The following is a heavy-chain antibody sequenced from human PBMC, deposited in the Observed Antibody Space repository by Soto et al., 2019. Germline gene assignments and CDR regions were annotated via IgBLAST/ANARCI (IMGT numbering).Heavy chain of an antibody. Sequence: QITLKESGPTLVKPTETLTLTCTFSGFSLSTSGVGVGWIRQPPGKALEWLANIYWDDDKRYSPSLRSRLTXTXXTSKNQVVLTMTDMDPVDTATYYCLHRRVRGGLDYWGQGTLVTVSS. CDR1: GFSLSTSGVG. CDR3: LHRRVRGGLDY. CDR2: IYWDDDK. V-gene: IGHV2-5*02. D-gene: IGHD3-16*01. J-gene: IGHJ4*02.